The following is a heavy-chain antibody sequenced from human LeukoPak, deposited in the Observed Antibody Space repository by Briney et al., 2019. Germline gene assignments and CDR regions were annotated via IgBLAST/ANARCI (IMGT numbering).Heavy chain of an antibody. V-gene: IGHV3-21*01. CDR1: RFTFSTYS. CDR3: ARVFFNQYGMDV. J-gene: IGHJ6*02. Sequence: GGSLRLSCAVSRFTFSTYSMNWVRQAPGKGLEWVSSISSGSSYIYYADSVKGRFTISRDNAKNSLYLQMNSLRAEDTAVYYCARVFFNQYGMDVWGQGTTVTVSS. D-gene: IGHD3-3*01. CDR2: ISSGSSYI.